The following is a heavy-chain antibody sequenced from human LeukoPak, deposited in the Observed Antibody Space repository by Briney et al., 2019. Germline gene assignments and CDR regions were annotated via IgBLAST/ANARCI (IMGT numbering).Heavy chain of an antibody. J-gene: IGHJ5*02. CDR3: ARDGLGAVVVRAAIENWFDP. D-gene: IGHD2-2*02. Sequence: ASVKVSCKASGYTFTSYGISWVRQAPGQGLEWMGWISAYNGNTNYAQTLQGRVTMTTDTSTSTAYMELRSLRSDDTAVYYCARDGLGAVVVRAAIENWFDPWGQGTLVTVSS. V-gene: IGHV1-18*01. CDR2: ISAYNGNT. CDR1: GYTFTSYG.